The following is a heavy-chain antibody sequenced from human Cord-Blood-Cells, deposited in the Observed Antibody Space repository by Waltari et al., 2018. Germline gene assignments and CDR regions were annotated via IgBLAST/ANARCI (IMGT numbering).Heavy chain of an antibody. V-gene: IGHV4-39*01. J-gene: IGHJ2*01. CDR2: IYYSGST. CDR3: ARNGPIRFSYWYFDL. CDR1: GGSISSSSYY. D-gene: IGHD3-16*01. Sequence: QLQLQESGPGLVKPSETLSLTCTVSGGSISSSSYYWGWIRQPPGKGLEWIGSIYYSGSTYYNPSLKSRVTISVDTSKNQFSLKLSSVTAADTAVYYCARNGPIRFSYWYFDLWGRGTLVTVSS.